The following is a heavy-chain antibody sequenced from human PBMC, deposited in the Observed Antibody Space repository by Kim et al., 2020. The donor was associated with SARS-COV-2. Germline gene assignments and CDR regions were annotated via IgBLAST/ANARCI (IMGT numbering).Heavy chain of an antibody. CDR3: ARDAGSGTFDV. V-gene: IGHV4-59*01. CDR1: GATLSLYD. J-gene: IGHJ3*01. D-gene: IGHD1-26*01. CDR2: IFRSGAT. Sequence: SETLSLTCSVSGATLSLYDWSWIRQPPGKGLQWIGYIFRSGATQFNPSLDSRVAISLDTSKTNVFLRLTSVTAADTAVYYCARDAGSGTFDVWGQGTMVT.